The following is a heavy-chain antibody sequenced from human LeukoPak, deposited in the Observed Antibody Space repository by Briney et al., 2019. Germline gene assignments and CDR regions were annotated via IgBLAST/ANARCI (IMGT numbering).Heavy chain of an antibody. CDR2: ISSTSAYI. J-gene: IGHJ3*02. D-gene: IGHD5-24*01. V-gene: IGHV3-21*01. CDR3: ARILMAPPAFDI. CDR1: GFALKSYS. Sequence: GGSLRLSCAGSGFALKSYSLSWVRQAPGKGLEWVSSISSTSAYIYYADSVKGRFTISRDNVDNVVYLQMNSLGAEDTAVYYCARILMAPPAFDIWGQGTMVTVSS.